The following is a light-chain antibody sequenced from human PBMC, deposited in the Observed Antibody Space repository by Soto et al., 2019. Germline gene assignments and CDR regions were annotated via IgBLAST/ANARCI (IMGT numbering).Light chain of an antibody. Sequence: QSALTQPASVTGSPGQSITISCTGSSSDVGTYNLVSWYQQHPGKAPKLMISEGSKRPSGVSYRFSASRSGNTASLTISGLQAEDEAYYYCFSYGRSSTYVFGTGTKLTVL. J-gene: IGLJ1*01. CDR2: EGS. CDR1: SSDVGTYNL. CDR3: FSYGRSSTYV. V-gene: IGLV2-23*01.